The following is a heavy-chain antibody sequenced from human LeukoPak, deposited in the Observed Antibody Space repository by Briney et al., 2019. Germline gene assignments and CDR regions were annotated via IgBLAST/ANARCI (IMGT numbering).Heavy chain of an antibody. CDR2: IYYSGST. CDR3: VSGQLTGGLDFDY. D-gene: IGHD1-1*01. J-gene: IGHJ4*02. V-gene: IGHV4-59*01. CDR1: GGSISSYY. Sequence: PSETLSLTCTVSGGSISSYYWSWIRQPPGKGLEWIGYIYYSGSTNYNPSLKSRVTISVDTSKNQFSLKLSSVTAADTAVYYCVSGQLTGGLDFDYWGQGTLVTVSS.